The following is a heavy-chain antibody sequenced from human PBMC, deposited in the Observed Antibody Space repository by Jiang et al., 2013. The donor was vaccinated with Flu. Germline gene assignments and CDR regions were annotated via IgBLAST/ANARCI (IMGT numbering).Heavy chain of an antibody. CDR1: GFSLSTSGMC. J-gene: IGHJ3*02. CDR3: ARIPGGSLKEGLSAFDI. D-gene: IGHD1-26*01. V-gene: IGHV2-70*01. CDR2: IDWDDDK. Sequence: TLTLTCTFSGFSLSTSGMCVSWIRQPPGKALEWLALIDWDDDKYYSTSLKTRLTISKDTSKNQVVLTMTNMDPVDTATYYCARIPGGSLKEGLSAFDIWGQGTMVTVSS.